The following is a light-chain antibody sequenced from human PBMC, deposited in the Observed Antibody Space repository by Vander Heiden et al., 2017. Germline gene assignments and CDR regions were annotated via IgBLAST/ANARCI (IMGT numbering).Light chain of an antibody. CDR1: SSDVGGYDY. V-gene: IGLV2-14*01. Sequence: QSALTQPAPVSGSPGQSIAIPCPGTSSDVGGYDYVSWYQQHPGKAPKLMIYEVSDRPSGVSDRFSGSKSGNTASLTISGLQAEDEADYYCSSYTSSSTWVFGTGTKVTAL. J-gene: IGLJ1*01. CDR3: SSYTSSSTWV. CDR2: EVS.